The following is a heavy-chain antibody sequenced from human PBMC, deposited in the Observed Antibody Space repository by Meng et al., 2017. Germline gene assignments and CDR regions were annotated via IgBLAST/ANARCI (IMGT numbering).Heavy chain of an antibody. D-gene: IGHD5-12*01. CDR3: ARLGARGYSGYTPYYFDY. J-gene: IGHJ4*02. CDR1: GNTFTSYD. CDR2: MNPNSGNT. V-gene: IGHV1-8*01. Sequence: VQLGAGVKKPGASVKVPCKPSGNTFTSYDINWVRQATGQGLEWMGWMNPNSGNTGYGQKFQGRVTMTRNTSISTAYMELSSLRSEDTAVYYCARLGARGYSGYTPYYFDYWGQGTLVTVSS.